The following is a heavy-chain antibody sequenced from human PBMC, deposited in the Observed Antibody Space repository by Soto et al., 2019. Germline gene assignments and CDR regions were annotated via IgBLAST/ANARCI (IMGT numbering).Heavy chain of an antibody. J-gene: IGHJ4*02. D-gene: IGHD3-3*01. CDR2: ISGSGGST. CDR3: AKDDYDFWSGPSTVIYFDY. Sequence: PGGSLRLSCAASGFTFRDYAMTWVRQAPGKGLEWVSAISGSGGSTYYADSVKGRFTISRDNSKNTLYLQMNSLRADDTAVYYCAKDDYDFWSGPSTVIYFDYWGQGTLVTVSS. V-gene: IGHV3-23*01. CDR1: GFTFRDYA.